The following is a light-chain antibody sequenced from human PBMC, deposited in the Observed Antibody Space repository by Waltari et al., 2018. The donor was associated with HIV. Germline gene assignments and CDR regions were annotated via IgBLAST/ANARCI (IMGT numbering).Light chain of an antibody. CDR3: QVWHAKSDHWV. V-gene: IGLV3-21*03. Sequence: YVLTQPPSVSVAPGKTARITRGGNNLANKGVHWYQQVPGQAPRLVMYDRSDRPSGVPARFSGSNSGNTATLTISRVEVGDEADYYWQVWHAKSDHWVFGGGTRLAVL. CDR2: DRS. CDR1: NLANKG. J-gene: IGLJ3*02.